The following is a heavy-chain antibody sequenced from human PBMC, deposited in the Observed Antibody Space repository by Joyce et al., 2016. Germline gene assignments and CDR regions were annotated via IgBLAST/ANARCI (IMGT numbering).Heavy chain of an antibody. CDR3: ARGLVVTGTRVRGYNYGYSS. J-gene: IGHJ5*02. V-gene: IGHV4-34*02. D-gene: IGHD5-18*01. CDR1: GGSFSGYY. CDR2: GNHSGST. Sequence: QVQLQQWGGGLLKPSETLSLTCAVYGGSFSGYYWSWIRQPQGKGLEWIGEGNHSGSTSYDESLKSRVTISVDTSKNQLSLNLTSVPAADTAVYFCARGLVVTGTRVRGYNYGYSSWGQGTLVTVSS.